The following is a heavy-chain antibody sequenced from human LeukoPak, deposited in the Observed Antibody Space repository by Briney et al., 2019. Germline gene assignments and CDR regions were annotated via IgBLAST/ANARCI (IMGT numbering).Heavy chain of an antibody. CDR1: GFTFSSYA. D-gene: IGHD6-6*01. Sequence: GGSLRLSCAASGFTFSSYAVHWVRQAPGKGLEYVSAISSNGGSTYYANSVKGRFTISRDNSKNTLYLQMGSLRAEDMAVYYCARGYVFSSSSLGYWGQGTLVTVSS. CDR3: ARGYVFSSSSLGY. CDR2: ISSNGGST. V-gene: IGHV3-64*01. J-gene: IGHJ4*02.